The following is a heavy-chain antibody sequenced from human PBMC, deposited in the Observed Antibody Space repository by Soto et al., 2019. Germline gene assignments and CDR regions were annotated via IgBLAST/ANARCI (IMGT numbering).Heavy chain of an antibody. Sequence: GESLKISCKVSGYIFTNSWSGWVRQMPGKGLEWMGIIYPGDSDTRYSPSFQGQVTISADKSITTAYLQWSSLTASDTAMYYCARLQAAMPAAAGMDVWGQGTAVTVSS. J-gene: IGHJ6*02. CDR2: IYPGDSDT. D-gene: IGHD2-2*01. CDR1: GYIFTNSW. CDR3: ARLQAAMPAAAGMDV. V-gene: IGHV5-51*01.